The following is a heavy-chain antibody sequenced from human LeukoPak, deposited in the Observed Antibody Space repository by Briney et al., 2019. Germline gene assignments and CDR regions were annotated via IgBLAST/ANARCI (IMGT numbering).Heavy chain of an antibody. D-gene: IGHD3-3*01. J-gene: IGHJ4*02. V-gene: IGHV3-21*04. Sequence: GGSLRLSCAASGFTFSSYSMNWVRQAPGKGLEWVSSISSSSSYIYYADSVKGRFTISRDNAKNSLYLQMNSLRAEDTDVYYCAKGPFWSGYYTGTNGDYWGQGTLVTVSS. CDR1: GFTFSSYS. CDR3: AKGPFWSGYYTGTNGDY. CDR2: ISSSSSYI.